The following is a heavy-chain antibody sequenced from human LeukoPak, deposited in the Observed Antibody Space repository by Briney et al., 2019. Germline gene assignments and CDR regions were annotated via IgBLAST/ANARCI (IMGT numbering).Heavy chain of an antibody. Sequence: PSETLSLTCTVSGYSISSGYYWSWIRQPPGKGLEWIGEINHSGSTNYNPSLKSRVTISVDTSKNQFSLKLSSVTAADTAVYYCARDAYDFWSGYYKKGWFDPWGQGTLVTVSS. D-gene: IGHD3-3*01. CDR1: GYSISSGYY. CDR2: INHSGST. CDR3: ARDAYDFWSGYYKKGWFDP. J-gene: IGHJ5*02. V-gene: IGHV4-38-2*02.